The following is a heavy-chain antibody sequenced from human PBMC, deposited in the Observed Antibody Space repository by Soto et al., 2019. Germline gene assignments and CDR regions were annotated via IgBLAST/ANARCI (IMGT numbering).Heavy chain of an antibody. V-gene: IGHV4-39*07. Sequence: SETLSLTCTVSGVSISSSSYYWGWIPQPPGKGLEWIGSIYYSGSTYYNPSPKSRVTISVDTSKNQFSLKLSSVTAADTAVYYCASIAAAGTNFDYLGQETLVTAPQ. CDR2: IYYSGST. CDR1: GVSISSSSYY. CDR3: ASIAAAGTNFDY. J-gene: IGHJ4*02. D-gene: IGHD6-13*01.